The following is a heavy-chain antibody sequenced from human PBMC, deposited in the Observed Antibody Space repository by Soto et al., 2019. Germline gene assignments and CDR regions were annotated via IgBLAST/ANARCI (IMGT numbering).Heavy chain of an antibody. D-gene: IGHD6-19*01. CDR1: GESFSGYI. J-gene: IGHJ4*02. CDR2: INDSGNA. Sequence: SETLSLTCAVYGESFSGYIWTWIRQTPGKGLQWIGQINDSGNASYNPSLKSRVTISVHTSNSQFSLELSSVTAADTAVYYCARGLITGSHYSGGWYYFDSWGQGTQVTVSS. CDR3: ARGLITGSHYSGGWYYFDS. V-gene: IGHV4-34*01.